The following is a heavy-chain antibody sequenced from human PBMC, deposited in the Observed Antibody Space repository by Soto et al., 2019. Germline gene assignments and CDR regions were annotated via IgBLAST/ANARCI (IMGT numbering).Heavy chain of an antibody. V-gene: IGHV1-3*01. CDR3: ARVSGLITMVRGVITHHYYYYGMDV. CDR1: GYTFTSYA. D-gene: IGHD3-10*01. Sequence: GASVKVSCKASGYTFTSYAMHWVRQAPGQRLEWMGWINAGNGNTKYSQKFQGRVTITRDTSASTAYMELSSLRSEDTAVYYCARVSGLITMVRGVITHHYYYYGMDVWGQGTTVTVS. J-gene: IGHJ6*02. CDR2: INAGNGNT.